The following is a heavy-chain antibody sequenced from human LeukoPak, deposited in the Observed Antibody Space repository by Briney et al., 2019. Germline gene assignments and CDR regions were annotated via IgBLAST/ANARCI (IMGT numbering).Heavy chain of an antibody. CDR2: MNPDSGNT. D-gene: IGHD1-26*01. CDR3: ARSRSSVGATSRVLLGY. CDR1: GYTFTTHD. Sequence: ASVKVSCKASGYTFTTHDINWVRQAPGQGLECMGWMNPDSGNTGYAQRFQGRVTMTRDTSIRTAYMELSSLRSEDTAVYYCARSRSSVGATSRVLLGYWGQGTLVTVSS. J-gene: IGHJ4*02. V-gene: IGHV1-8*01.